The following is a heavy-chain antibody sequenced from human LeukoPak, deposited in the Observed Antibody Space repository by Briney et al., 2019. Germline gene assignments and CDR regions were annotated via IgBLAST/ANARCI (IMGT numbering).Heavy chain of an antibody. CDR1: GCSLNSYD. J-gene: IGHJ6*03. V-gene: IGHV1-8*01. D-gene: IGHD6-13*01. CDR3: SAVGALGEQQLVRSYYYYYMDG. Sequence: ASVKVSCKASGCSLNSYDINWVRQAPGQGLEWIGWMNPNSGNTGYAQKFQGRVTMTRNTSISTAYMELSSLRSEDTAGSQRSAVGALGEQQLVRSYYYYYMDGWGKGTTVTVSS. CDR2: MNPNSGNT.